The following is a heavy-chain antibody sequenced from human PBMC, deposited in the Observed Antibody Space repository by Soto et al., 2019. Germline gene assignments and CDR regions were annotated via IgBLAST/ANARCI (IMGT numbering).Heavy chain of an antibody. CDR2: ISISGGST. CDR1: GFTFSNYA. Sequence: GGSLRLSCAASGFTFSNYAMSWVRQAPGKGLEWVSGISISGGSTDYADSVKGRFTISRDNSKNTLYLQMNSLRAEDTAVYYCAKIHCSSTSCYLKGYYYYGMDVWGQGTTVTVSS. V-gene: IGHV3-23*01. D-gene: IGHD2-2*01. CDR3: AKIHCSSTSCYLKGYYYYGMDV. J-gene: IGHJ6*02.